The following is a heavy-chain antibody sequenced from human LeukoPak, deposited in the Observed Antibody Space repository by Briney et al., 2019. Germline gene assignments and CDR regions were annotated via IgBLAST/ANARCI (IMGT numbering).Heavy chain of an antibody. V-gene: IGHV4-31*03. D-gene: IGHD3-22*01. Sequence: PSQTLSLTCTVSGGSISSGGYYWSWIRQHPRKGLEWIGYIYYSGSTYYNPSLKSRVTISVDTSKNQFSLKLSSVTAADTAVYYCARVEYYDSSVFDYWGQGTLVTVSS. CDR3: ARVEYYDSSVFDY. CDR1: GGSISSGGYY. J-gene: IGHJ4*02. CDR2: IYYSGST.